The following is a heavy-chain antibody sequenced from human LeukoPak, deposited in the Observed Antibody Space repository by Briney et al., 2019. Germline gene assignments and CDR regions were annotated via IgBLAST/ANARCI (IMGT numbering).Heavy chain of an antibody. CDR1: GYSFTSYW. CDR3: ARYKQLVEAGFDY. CDR2: IYPGDSDT. V-gene: IGHV5-51*01. Sequence: GESLQISCQGSGYSFTSYWIGWVRQMPGKGLEWMGIIYPGDSDTRYSPSFQGQVTISADKSISTAYLQWSSLKASDTAMYYCARYKQLVEAGFDYWGQGTLVTVSS. J-gene: IGHJ4*02. D-gene: IGHD6-13*01.